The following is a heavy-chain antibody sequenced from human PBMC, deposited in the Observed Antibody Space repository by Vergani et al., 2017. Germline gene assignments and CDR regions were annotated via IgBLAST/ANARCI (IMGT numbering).Heavy chain of an antibody. Sequence: QVQLQESGPGLVKPSETLSLTCTVSGGSISSYYWSWIRQPPGKGLEWIGYIHYSGSTNYNPSLKSRVTISVDTSKNQFSLKLSSVTAADTAVYYCARDGSYGSGKNWFDPWGQGTLVTVSS. CDR3: ARDGSYGSGKNWFDP. J-gene: IGHJ5*02. CDR1: GGSISSYY. D-gene: IGHD3-10*01. V-gene: IGHV4-59*01. CDR2: IHYSGST.